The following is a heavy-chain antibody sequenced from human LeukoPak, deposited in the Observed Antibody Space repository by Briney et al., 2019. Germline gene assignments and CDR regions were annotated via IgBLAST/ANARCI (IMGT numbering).Heavy chain of an antibody. D-gene: IGHD3-22*01. CDR3: AREGDYYDSSGYDPGAFDI. J-gene: IGHJ3*02. Sequence: SVKVSCKASGGTFSSYAISWVRQAPGQGLEWMGRIIPIFGTANYAQMFQGRVTITTDESTSTAYMELSSLRSEDTAVYYRAREGDYYDSSGYDPGAFDIWGQGTMVTVSS. CDR2: IIPIFGTA. CDR1: GGTFSSYA. V-gene: IGHV1-69*05.